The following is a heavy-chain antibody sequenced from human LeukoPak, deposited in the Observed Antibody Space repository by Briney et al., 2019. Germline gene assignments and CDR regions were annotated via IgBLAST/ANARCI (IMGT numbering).Heavy chain of an antibody. V-gene: IGHV4-61*02. J-gene: IGHJ4*02. D-gene: IGHD1-26*01. CDR1: GDSISSGSYY. CDR2: IYSSGRT. Sequence: SETLSLTCTVSGDSISSGSYYWSWIRQPAGEGLEWIGRIYSSGRTHYSPSLKSRVTISVDTSRNQFSLRLSSVTAADTAVYYCARAPRIVGTLDYWGQGTLVTVSS. CDR3: ARAPRIVGTLDY.